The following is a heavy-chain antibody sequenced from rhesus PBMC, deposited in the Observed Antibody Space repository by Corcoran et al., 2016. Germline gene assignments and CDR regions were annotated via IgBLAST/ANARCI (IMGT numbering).Heavy chain of an antibody. J-gene: IGHJ2*01. CDR3: ARSRVESYWYLDL. CDR1: GGSISSNY. D-gene: IGHD3-40*01. Sequence: QVQLQESGPGLVKPPETLSLTGAVSGGSISSNYWSCTRQSPGKGLEGIGYIYGGSRSTSYNPSRKSRVTISTDTSKNQFSLKLSSGTAADNAVYYCARSRVESYWYLDLWGPGTPSTISS. V-gene: IGHV4-147*01. CDR2: IYGGSRST.